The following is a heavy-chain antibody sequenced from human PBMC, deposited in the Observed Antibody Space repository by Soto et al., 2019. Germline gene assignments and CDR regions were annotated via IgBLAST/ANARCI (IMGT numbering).Heavy chain of an antibody. CDR2: ISYDGSNK. CDR3: AKDWYCYDSSGHLAWFDP. J-gene: IGHJ5*02. CDR1: GFTFSTYG. V-gene: IGHV3-30*18. D-gene: IGHD3-22*01. Sequence: GGSLRLSCAASGFTFSTYGMHWVRQAPGKGLEWVAVISYDGSNKYYADSVKGRFTISRDNSKNTLYLQMNSLRAEDTAVYYFAKDWYCYDSSGHLAWFDPGGQGTLVTVSS.